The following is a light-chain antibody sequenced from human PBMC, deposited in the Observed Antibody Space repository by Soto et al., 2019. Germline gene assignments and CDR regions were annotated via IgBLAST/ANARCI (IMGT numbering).Light chain of an antibody. Sequence: DIQMTQSPSSLSASVGDRVTITCRASQSISSYLNWYQQKPGKAPKLLIYAASSLQSGVPSRFSGSGSGTDFTLTISSLQPEDFATYYCQQSYSTPGDFTFGGGTKVEIK. CDR1: QSISSY. CDR2: AAS. J-gene: IGKJ4*01. V-gene: IGKV1-39*01. CDR3: QQSYSTPGDFT.